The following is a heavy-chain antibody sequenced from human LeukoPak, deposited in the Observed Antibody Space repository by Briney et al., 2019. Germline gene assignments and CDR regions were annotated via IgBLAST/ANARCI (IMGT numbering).Heavy chain of an antibody. J-gene: IGHJ5*02. Sequence: SVKVSCKASGGTFSSYAISWVRQAPGQGLEWMGGIIPIFGTANYAQKFQGRVTITADESTSTAYMELSSLRSEDTAVYYCARDTVITMVRGVKGWFDPWGQGTLVTVSS. CDR3: ARDTVITMVRGVKGWFDP. CDR2: IIPIFGTA. V-gene: IGHV1-69*13. CDR1: GGTFSSYA. D-gene: IGHD3-10*01.